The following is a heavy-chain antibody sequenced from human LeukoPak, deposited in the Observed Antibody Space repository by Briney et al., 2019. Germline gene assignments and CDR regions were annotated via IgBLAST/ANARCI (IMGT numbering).Heavy chain of an antibody. D-gene: IGHD3-22*01. V-gene: IGHV4-31*03. Sequence: SETLSLTCTVSGGSISSGGYYWSWIRQHPGKGLEWIGYIYYSGSTYYNPSLKSRVTISVDTSKNQFSLKLSSVTAADTAVCYCASTRGYYDSSGYYQYYFDYWGQGTLVTVSS. CDR2: IYYSGST. CDR1: GGSISSGGYY. J-gene: IGHJ4*02. CDR3: ASTRGYYDSSGYYQYYFDY.